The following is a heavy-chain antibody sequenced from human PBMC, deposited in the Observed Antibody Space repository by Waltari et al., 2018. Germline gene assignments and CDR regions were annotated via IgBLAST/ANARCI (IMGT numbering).Heavy chain of an antibody. CDR2: ISAYNGNT. CDR1: GYTLTSYG. CDR3: ARDRIEGWAAPSTLTYYYGMDV. J-gene: IGHJ6*02. V-gene: IGHV1-18*04. Sequence: QVQLVQSGAEVKKPGASVKVSCKASGYTLTSYGISWVRQAPGQGLEGMGWISAYNGNTNYAQKLQGRVTMTTDPSTCTAYMELRSLRSDDTAVYYCARDRIEGWAAPSTLTYYYGMDVWGQGTTVTVSS. D-gene: IGHD4-17*01.